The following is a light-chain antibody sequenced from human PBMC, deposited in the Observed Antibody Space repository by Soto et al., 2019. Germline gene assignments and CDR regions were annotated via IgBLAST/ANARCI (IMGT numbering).Light chain of an antibody. CDR1: SSDIGSNNY. J-gene: IGLJ3*02. V-gene: IGLV2-14*01. CDR2: EVS. Sequence: QSVLTQPASVSGSPGQSITISCAGTSSDIGSNNYVSWFQQRPGKAPTLIIYEVSNRPSGVSTHFSGSKSGNTASLTISGLLPEDEAEYYCSSYTTTTRLFGGGTKLTFL. CDR3: SSYTTTTRL.